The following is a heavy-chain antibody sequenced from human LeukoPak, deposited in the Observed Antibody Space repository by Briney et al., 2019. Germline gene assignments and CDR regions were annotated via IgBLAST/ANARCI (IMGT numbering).Heavy chain of an antibody. D-gene: IGHD2/OR15-2a*01. CDR3: ARTLKLDAFDI. Sequence: NPSETLSLTCTVSGGSISSSSYYWGWIRQPPGKGLEWIGSTYYSGSTYYNPSLKSRVTISVDTSKNQFSLKLSSVTAADTAVYYCARTLKLDAFDIWGQGTMITVSS. J-gene: IGHJ3*02. CDR2: TYYSGST. CDR1: GGSISSSSYY. V-gene: IGHV4-39*01.